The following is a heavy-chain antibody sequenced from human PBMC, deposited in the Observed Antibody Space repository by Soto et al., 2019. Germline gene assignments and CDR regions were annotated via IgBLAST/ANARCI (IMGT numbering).Heavy chain of an antibody. V-gene: IGHV3-48*01. CDR3: ARHPERIAQIGGFDP. J-gene: IGHJ5*02. CDR1: GFTFSSYS. Sequence: EVQLVESGGGLVQPGGSLRLSCAASGFTFSSYSMNWVRQAPGKGLEWVSYISSSSSTIYYADSVKGRFTISRDNAKNPLYLQMNSLRAEDTAGYYCARHPERIAQIGGFDPWGQGTLVTVSS. CDR2: ISSSSSTI. D-gene: IGHD6-13*01.